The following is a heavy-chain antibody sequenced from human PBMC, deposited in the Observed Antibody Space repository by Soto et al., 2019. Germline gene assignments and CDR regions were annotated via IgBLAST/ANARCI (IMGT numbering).Heavy chain of an antibody. V-gene: IGHV3-53*01. CDR1: GFTVSSNY. CDR3: ARSYCISTSCYHYYYGMDV. J-gene: IGHJ6*02. CDR2: IYSGGST. Sequence: EVQLVESGGVLIQPGGSLRLSCAASGFTVSSNYMSWVRQAPGKGLEWVSVIYSGGSTYYADSVKGRFTISRDNSKNTLYLQMNSLRAEDTAVYYCARSYCISTSCYHYYYGMDVWGQGTTVTVSS. D-gene: IGHD2-2*01.